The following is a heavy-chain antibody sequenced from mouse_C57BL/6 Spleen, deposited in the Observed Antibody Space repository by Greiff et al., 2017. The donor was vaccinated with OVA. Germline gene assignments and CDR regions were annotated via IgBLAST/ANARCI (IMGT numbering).Heavy chain of an antibody. J-gene: IGHJ3*01. CDR2: IYPRSGNT. CDR3: ANYYGSSYGSAY. D-gene: IGHD1-1*01. CDR1: GYTFTSYG. V-gene: IGHV1-81*01. Sequence: QVQLQQSGAELARPGASVKLSCKASGYTFTSYGISWVKQRTGQGLEWIGEIYPRSGNTYYNEKFKGKATLTADKSSSTAYMELRSLTSEDSAVYFCANYYGSSYGSAYWGQGTLVTVSA.